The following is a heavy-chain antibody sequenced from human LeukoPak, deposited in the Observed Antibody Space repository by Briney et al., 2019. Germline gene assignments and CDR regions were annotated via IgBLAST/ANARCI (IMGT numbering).Heavy chain of an antibody. CDR2: IYTSEST. CDR3: ARVNENSSAWYGGFDY. Sequence: SETLSLACTVSGGSISSYYWSWIRQPAGKGLEWIGRIYTSESTIYNPSLKSRVTLSVDTSNNQLSLKLSSVTAADTAVYYCARVNENSSAWYGGFDYWGQGTLVTVSS. D-gene: IGHD6-19*01. J-gene: IGHJ4*02. V-gene: IGHV4-4*07. CDR1: GGSISSYY.